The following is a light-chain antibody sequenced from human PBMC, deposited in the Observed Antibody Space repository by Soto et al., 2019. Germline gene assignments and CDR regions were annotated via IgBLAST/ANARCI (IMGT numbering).Light chain of an antibody. CDR2: DAS. Sequence: EILMTHSPATLSVSPGERATLSCRASQSVSSYLAWYQQKPGQAPRLLIYDASSRATGIPARFSGGGSGTDFTLTISSLEPEDFAVYYCQQRRSWPETFGQGTRLEI. V-gene: IGKV3-11*01. J-gene: IGKJ5*01. CDR3: QQRRSWPET. CDR1: QSVSSY.